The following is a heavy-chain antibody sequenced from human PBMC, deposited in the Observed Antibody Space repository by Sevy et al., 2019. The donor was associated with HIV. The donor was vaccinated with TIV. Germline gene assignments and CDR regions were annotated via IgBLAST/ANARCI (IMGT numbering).Heavy chain of an antibody. V-gene: IGHV1-8*01. J-gene: IGHJ5*02. CDR1: GYTFTSYD. D-gene: IGHD1-20*01. CDR3: ARILLGITAGVFDP. CDR2: MNPNSGNT. Sequence: ASVKVSCKASGYTFTSYDINWVRQATGQGLEWMGWMNPNSGNTGYTQKFQGRGTMTRNTSISTAYMELSSLRSEDTAVYYCARILLGITAGVFDPWGQGTLVTDSS.